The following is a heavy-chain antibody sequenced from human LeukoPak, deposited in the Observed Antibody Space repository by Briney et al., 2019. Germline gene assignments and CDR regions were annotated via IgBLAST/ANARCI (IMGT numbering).Heavy chain of an antibody. CDR1: GYAFISYG. J-gene: IGHJ4*02. D-gene: IGHD3-10*01. CDR2: ISAYDGNT. V-gene: IGHV1-18*01. Sequence: ASVKVSCKASGYAFISYGFSWVRPAPGQGLEWMGWISAYDGNTKSIDKLQGRVTLTTDTSTNTAYLELRGLRSDDTAVYYCTRDAYGSGKGYFDYWGQGTLVTVSS. CDR3: TRDAYGSGKGYFDY.